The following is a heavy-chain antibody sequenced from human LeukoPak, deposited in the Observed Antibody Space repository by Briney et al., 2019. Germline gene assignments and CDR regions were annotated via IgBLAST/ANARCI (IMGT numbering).Heavy chain of an antibody. D-gene: IGHD6-13*01. CDR1: WFIFGDYA. CDR3: TRGVYQLLYFDY. J-gene: IGHJ4*02. V-gene: IGHV3-49*04. CDR2: IRSTAYGATT. Sequence: GGSLRLSCTASWFIFGDYAMSWVRQAPEKGLEWVAFIRSTAYGATTEYAASVKDRFTISRDDSKRIAYLQMNSLKTDDTAVYYCTRGVYQLLYFDYWGQGVLVTVSS.